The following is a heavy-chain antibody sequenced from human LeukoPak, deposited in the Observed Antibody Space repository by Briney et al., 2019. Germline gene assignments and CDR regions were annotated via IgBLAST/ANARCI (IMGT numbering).Heavy chain of an antibody. Sequence: SETLSLTCAVYGGSFSGYYWSWIRQPAGKGLEWIGRIYTSGSTNYNPSLKSRVTMSVDTSKNQFSLKLSSVTAADTAVYYCAREDVYYYGSGSYSTFDYWGQGTLVTVSS. CDR2: IYTSGST. CDR3: AREDVYYYGSGSYSTFDY. D-gene: IGHD3-10*01. V-gene: IGHV4-4*07. CDR1: GGSFSGYY. J-gene: IGHJ4*02.